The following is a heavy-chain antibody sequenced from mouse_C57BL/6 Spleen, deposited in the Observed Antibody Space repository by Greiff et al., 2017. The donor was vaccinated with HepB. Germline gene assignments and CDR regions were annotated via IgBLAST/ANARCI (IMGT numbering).Heavy chain of an antibody. Sequence: EVKLVESGGGLVKPGGSLKLSCAASGFTFSDYGMHWVRQAPEKGLEWVAYISSGSSTIYYADTVKGRFTIFRDNAKNTLFLQMTSLRSEDTAMYYCARSYYDYDYFDYWGQGTTLTVSS. V-gene: IGHV5-17*01. CDR1: GFTFSDYG. D-gene: IGHD2-4*01. CDR3: ARSYYDYDYFDY. J-gene: IGHJ2*01. CDR2: ISSGSSTI.